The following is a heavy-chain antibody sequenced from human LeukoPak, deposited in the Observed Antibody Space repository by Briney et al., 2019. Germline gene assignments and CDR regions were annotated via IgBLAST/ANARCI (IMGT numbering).Heavy chain of an antibody. D-gene: IGHD3-10*01. J-gene: IGHJ5*02. CDR2: IIPILGIA. CDR1: GGTFSSYA. Sequence: SVKVSCKASGGTFSSYAISWVRQAPGQGLEWMGRIIPILGIANYAQKFQGRVTITANKSTSTAYMELSSLRSEDTAVYYCARGGSYYGSGKDWFDPWGQGTLVTVSS. V-gene: IGHV1-69*04. CDR3: ARGGSYYGSGKDWFDP.